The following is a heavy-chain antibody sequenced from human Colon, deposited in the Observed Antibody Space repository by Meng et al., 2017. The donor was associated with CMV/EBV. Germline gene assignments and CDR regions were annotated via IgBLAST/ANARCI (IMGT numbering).Heavy chain of an antibody. V-gene: IGHV1-8*02. CDR2: MNPKSGDI. CDR1: GGTFSSYA. Sequence: ASVKVSCKASGGTFSSYAINWVRQAPGQGLEWMGWMNPKSGDIGYGERFQGRLTMTRDISKATFYMEMSGLRSEDTAVYYCGRGRFGARGSHYYYYGMDFWGQGTTVTVSS. D-gene: IGHD3-10*01. CDR3: GRGRFGARGSHYYYYGMDF. J-gene: IGHJ6*02.